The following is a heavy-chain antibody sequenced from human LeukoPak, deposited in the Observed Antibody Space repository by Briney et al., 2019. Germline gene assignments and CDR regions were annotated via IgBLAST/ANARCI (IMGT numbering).Heavy chain of an antibody. CDR1: GGSISSHY. J-gene: IGHJ3*02. CDR3: ARDLTTVTKGFDI. D-gene: IGHD4-17*01. Sequence: SETLSLTCTVSGGSISSHYWTWIRQPPGKGLEGIGYIYYSGNTNYNPSLKSRVTISVDTSKNQFSLKLSSVTAADTAVYYCARDLTTVTKGFDIWGQGTMVTVSS. CDR2: IYYSGNT. V-gene: IGHV4-59*11.